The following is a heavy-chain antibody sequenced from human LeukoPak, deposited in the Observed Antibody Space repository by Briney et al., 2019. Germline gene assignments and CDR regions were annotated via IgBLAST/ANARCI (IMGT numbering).Heavy chain of an antibody. CDR3: ANIKMYCSSTSCPLY. J-gene: IGHJ4*02. D-gene: IGHD2-2*01. CDR2: IRYDGSNK. Sequence: GGSLRLSCAASGFTFSSYGMHWVRQAPGKGPEWVAFIRYDGSNKYYADSVKGRFTISRDNSKNTLYLQMNSLRAEDTAVYYCANIKMYCSSTSCPLYWGQGTLVTVSS. CDR1: GFTFSSYG. V-gene: IGHV3-30*02.